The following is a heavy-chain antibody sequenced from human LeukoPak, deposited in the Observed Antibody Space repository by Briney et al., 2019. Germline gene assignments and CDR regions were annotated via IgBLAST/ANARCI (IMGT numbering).Heavy chain of an antibody. J-gene: IGHJ4*02. Sequence: ASVKVSCKASGYTFTSYGISWVRQAPGQGLEWMGWMNPNSGNTGYAQKFQGRVTMTRNTSISTAYMELSSLRSEDTAVYYCARAPYDYVWGSYRYGFDYWGQGTLVTVSS. V-gene: IGHV1-8*02. CDR1: GYTFTSYG. D-gene: IGHD3-16*02. CDR3: ARAPYDYVWGSYRYGFDY. CDR2: MNPNSGNT.